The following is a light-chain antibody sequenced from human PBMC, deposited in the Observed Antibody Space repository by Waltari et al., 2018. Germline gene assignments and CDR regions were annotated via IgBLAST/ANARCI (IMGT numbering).Light chain of an antibody. Sequence: QSALTQPASVSGSPRQSITITCTGSSADVGGYNLVSWFQHPPGQAPRPLIYEVNKRPSGIPSRFSGSKSGNTASLTISGLQIEDEADYYCCSYGGVNTLGVLFGGGSKLTV. CDR1: SADVGGYNL. CDR3: CSYGGVNTLGVL. J-gene: IGLJ2*01. V-gene: IGLV2-23*02. CDR2: EVN.